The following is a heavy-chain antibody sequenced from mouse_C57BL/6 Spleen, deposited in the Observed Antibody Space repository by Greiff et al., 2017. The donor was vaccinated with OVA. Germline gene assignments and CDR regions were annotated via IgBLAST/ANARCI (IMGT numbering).Heavy chain of an antibody. Sequence: VQLQQSGAELVRPGASVTLSCKASGYTFTDYEMHWVKQTPVHGLEWIGALDPETGGTAYNQKFKGKAILTADKSSSTAYMELRSLTSEDSAVYYCTREGDGYDAWFAYWGQGTLVTVSA. CDR3: TREGDGYDAWFAY. CDR1: GYTFTDYE. CDR2: LDPETGGT. J-gene: IGHJ3*01. D-gene: IGHD2-2*01. V-gene: IGHV1-15*01.